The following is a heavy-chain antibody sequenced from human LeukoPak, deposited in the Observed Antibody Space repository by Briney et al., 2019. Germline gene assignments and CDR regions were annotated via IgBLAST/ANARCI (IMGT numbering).Heavy chain of an antibody. CDR2: IYTSGST. D-gene: IGHD3-10*01. CDR3: SRDKTGNYYYYYMDV. CDR1: GGSISSYY. V-gene: IGHV4-4*07. Sequence: PSETLSLTCTVCGGSISSYYWSWIRQPAGKGLDWIGRIYTSGSTNYNPSLKSRVTMSVDTSKNQFSLKLSSVTAADTAVYYCSRDKTGNYYYYYMDVWGKGTTVTVSS. J-gene: IGHJ6*03.